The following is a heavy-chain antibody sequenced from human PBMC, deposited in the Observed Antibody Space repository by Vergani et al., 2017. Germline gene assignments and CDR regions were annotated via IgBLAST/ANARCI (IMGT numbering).Heavy chain of an antibody. CDR1: GFTFSGYS. CDR2: ISYDGSNK. J-gene: IGHJ4*02. V-gene: IGHV3-30*03. CDR3: APDSSGYGDGY. Sequence: QVQLVESGGGVVQPGRSLRLSCAASGFTFSGYSMHWVRQAPGKGLEWVAVISYDGSNKYYADSVKGRFTISRDNSKNTLYLQMNSLRAEDTAVYYCAPDSSGYGDGYWGQGTMVTVSS. D-gene: IGHD3-22*01.